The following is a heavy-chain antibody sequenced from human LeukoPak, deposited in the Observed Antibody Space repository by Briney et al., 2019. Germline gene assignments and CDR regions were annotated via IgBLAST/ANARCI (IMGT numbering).Heavy chain of an antibody. Sequence: GGSLRLSCAASGFTFSSYSMNWVRQAPGKGLEWVSPISSSSGYIYYADSVKGRFTISRDNAKNSLYLQMSSLRAEDTAVYYCAELGITMIGGVWGKGTTVTISS. CDR1: GFTFSSYS. J-gene: IGHJ6*04. V-gene: IGHV3-21*01. CDR2: ISSSSGYI. CDR3: AELGITMIGGV. D-gene: IGHD3-10*02.